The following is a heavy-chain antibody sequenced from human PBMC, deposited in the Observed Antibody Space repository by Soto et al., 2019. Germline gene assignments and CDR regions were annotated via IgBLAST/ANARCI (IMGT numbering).Heavy chain of an antibody. J-gene: IGHJ4*02. CDR2: FDPEDGET. Sequence: ASVKVSCKVSGYTLTELSMHWVRQAPGKGLEWMGGFDPEDGETIYAQKFQGRVTMTEDTSTDTAYMELSSLRSEDTAVYYCATVPYCSGGSCFSSPLDSWGKETLFTVSS. CDR1: GYTLTELS. D-gene: IGHD2-15*01. CDR3: ATVPYCSGGSCFSSPLDS. V-gene: IGHV1-24*01.